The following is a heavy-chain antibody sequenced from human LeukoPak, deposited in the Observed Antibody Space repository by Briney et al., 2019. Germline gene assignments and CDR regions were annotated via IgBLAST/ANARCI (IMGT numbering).Heavy chain of an antibody. D-gene: IGHD1-1*01. CDR1: GGSISSGSYY. CDR3: ARDRGTWNDDGFDY. Sequence: PSQTLSLTCTVSGGSISSGSYYWSWIRKPAGKGLEWIGRIYTSGSTNYNPSLKSRVTMSVDTSKNQFSLKLSSVTAADTAVYYCARDRGTWNDDGFDYWGQGTLVTVSS. J-gene: IGHJ4*02. V-gene: IGHV4-61*02. CDR2: IYTSGST.